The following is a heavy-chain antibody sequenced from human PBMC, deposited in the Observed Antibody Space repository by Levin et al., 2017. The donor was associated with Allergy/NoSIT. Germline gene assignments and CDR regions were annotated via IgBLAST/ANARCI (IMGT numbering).Heavy chain of an antibody. CDR3: ARGLPRYTTSWFDY. J-gene: IGHJ4*02. D-gene: IGHD6-13*01. Sequence: LPGGSLRLSCAASGFTFNNYAMHWVRQAPGEGLEWVALISYDGSHKSYADSVKGRFTISTDNSQTTLYLQMNSLRPDDMAVYYCARGLPRYTTSWFDYWGQGTLVTVSS. V-gene: IGHV3-30*04. CDR2: ISYDGSHK. CDR1: GFTFNNYA.